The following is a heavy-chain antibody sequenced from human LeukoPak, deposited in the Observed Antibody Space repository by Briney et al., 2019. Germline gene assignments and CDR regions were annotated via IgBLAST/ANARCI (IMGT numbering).Heavy chain of an antibody. CDR3: VRDIGRSGYDGGFDY. Sequence: ASVKVSCKASVYIFTQYVIHWVRRAPGQGLEWMGWVNPNNGDTKYAQKFQGRVTMTRDTSISTAYMELSRLRSDDTDVYYCVRDIGRSGYDGGFDYWGQGALVTVSS. CDR2: VNPNNGDT. J-gene: IGHJ4*02. D-gene: IGHD5-12*01. V-gene: IGHV1-2*02. CDR1: VYIFTQYV.